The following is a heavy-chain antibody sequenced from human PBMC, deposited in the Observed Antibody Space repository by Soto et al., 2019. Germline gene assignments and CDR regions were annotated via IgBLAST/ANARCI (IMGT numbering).Heavy chain of an antibody. CDR1: GGSISSGGYY. CDR3: ARGASGRGWAERSYYYYYMDV. J-gene: IGHJ6*03. CDR2: IYYSGST. Sequence: SETLSLTCTVSGGSISSGGYYWSWIRQHPGKGLEWIGYIYYSGSTYYNPSLKSRVTISVDTSKNQFSLKLSSVTAADTAVYYCARGASGRGWAERSYYYYYMDVWGKGTTVTVSS. D-gene: IGHD3-10*01. V-gene: IGHV4-31*03.